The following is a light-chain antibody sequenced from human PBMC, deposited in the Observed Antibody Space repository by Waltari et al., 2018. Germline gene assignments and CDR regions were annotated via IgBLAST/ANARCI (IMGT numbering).Light chain of an antibody. CDR2: WAS. V-gene: IGKV4-1*01. J-gene: IGKJ2*01. Sequence: DIVMTQSPDSLAASLGERATITCQSSQSVLYSSNNKNYLAWYQQKPGQPPKLLIYWASTRESGVPDRFSGSGSGTDFTLTISSLQAEDVAVYYCQQYYSTPQTFGQGTKLEIK. CDR3: QQYYSTPQT. CDR1: QSVLYSSNNKNY.